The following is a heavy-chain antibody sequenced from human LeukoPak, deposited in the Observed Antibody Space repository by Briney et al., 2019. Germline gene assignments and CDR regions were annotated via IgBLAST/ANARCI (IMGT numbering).Heavy chain of an antibody. D-gene: IGHD2-15*01. CDR2: ISSSSSYI. Sequence: GGSLRLSCAASRFTFSSYSMNWVRQAPGKGLEWVSSISSSSSYIYYADSVKGRFTISRDNAKNSLYLQMNSLRAEDTAVYYCARGLGYCSGGSCPRNTYFDYWGQGTLVTVSS. V-gene: IGHV3-21*01. CDR1: RFTFSSYS. CDR3: ARGLGYCSGGSCPRNTYFDY. J-gene: IGHJ4*02.